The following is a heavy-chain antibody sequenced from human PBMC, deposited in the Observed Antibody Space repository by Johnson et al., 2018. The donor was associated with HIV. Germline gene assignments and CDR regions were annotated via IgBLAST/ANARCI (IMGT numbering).Heavy chain of an antibody. CDR2: ISYDGSNK. CDR1: GFTFSSYA. CDR3: AREPGYGSGSYRGNAFDI. Sequence: QVQLVESGGGVVQPGRSLRLSCAASGFTFSSYAMHWVRQAPGKGLEWVAVISYDGSNKYYADSVKGRFTISRDNSKNTLYLQMNSLRAEDTAVYCCAREPGYGSGSYRGNAFDIWGQGTMVTVSS. V-gene: IGHV3-30*04. J-gene: IGHJ3*02. D-gene: IGHD3-10*01.